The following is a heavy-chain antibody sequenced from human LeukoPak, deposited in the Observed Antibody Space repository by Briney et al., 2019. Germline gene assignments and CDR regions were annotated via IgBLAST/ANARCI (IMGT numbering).Heavy chain of an antibody. D-gene: IGHD3-10*01. CDR1: GGTFSSYA. CDR3: ARAKEGSGSYNCFDY. J-gene: IGHJ4*02. CDR2: IIPIFGTA. Sequence: ASVKVSCKASGGTFSSYAISWVRQAPGQGLEWMGGIIPIFGTANYAQKFQGRVTITTDESTSTAYMELSSLRSEVTAVYYCARAKEGSGSYNCFDYWGQGTLVTVSS. V-gene: IGHV1-69*05.